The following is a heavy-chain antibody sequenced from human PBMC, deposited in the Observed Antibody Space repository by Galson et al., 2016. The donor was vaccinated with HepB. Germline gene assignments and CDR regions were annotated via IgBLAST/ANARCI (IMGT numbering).Heavy chain of an antibody. CDR1: GGPVSSGDYY. J-gene: IGHJ4*02. CDR2: IYYSGNT. CDR3: ARLGAALDY. D-gene: IGHD1-26*01. Sequence: ETLSLTCTVSGGPVSSGDYYWNWIRQPPGKGPEWIAYIYYSGNTNYNPSLKDRLSISADTANNQFSLKLNSVTAADTAIYFCARLGAALDYWGQGILVTVSS. V-gene: IGHV4-61*08.